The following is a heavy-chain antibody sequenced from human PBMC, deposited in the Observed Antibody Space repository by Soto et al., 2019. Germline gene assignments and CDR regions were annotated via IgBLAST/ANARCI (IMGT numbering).Heavy chain of an antibody. V-gene: IGHV1-8*01. CDR2: LSPATGKTKT. J-gene: IGHJ5*01. CDR1: GYTFTNYD. CDR3: ARGGTAHYGFWSDPRGDWLAS. D-gene: IGHD3-3*01. Sequence: QVQLLQSGAEVKRPGASVKVSCRASGYTFTNYDVSWVRQAAGQGLAWMGWLSPATGKTKTTYLPQVRDRVSMTWDTSVATAYLEVLDLTSDDTAVYYCARGGTAHYGFWSDPRGDWLASWGQGTLVTVSS.